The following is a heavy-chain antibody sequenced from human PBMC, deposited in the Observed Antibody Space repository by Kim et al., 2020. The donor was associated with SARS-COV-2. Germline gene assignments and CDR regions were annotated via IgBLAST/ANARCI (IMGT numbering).Heavy chain of an antibody. Sequence: GGSLRLSCAASGFTFSSYAMSWVRQAPGKGLEWVSAISGSGGSTYYADSVKGRFTISRDNSKNTLYLQMNSLRAEDTAVYYCAKDLSSSSWYMADYFDYWGQGTLVTVSS. J-gene: IGHJ4*02. D-gene: IGHD6-13*01. V-gene: IGHV3-23*01. CDR1: GFTFSSYA. CDR3: AKDLSSSSWYMADYFDY. CDR2: ISGSGGST.